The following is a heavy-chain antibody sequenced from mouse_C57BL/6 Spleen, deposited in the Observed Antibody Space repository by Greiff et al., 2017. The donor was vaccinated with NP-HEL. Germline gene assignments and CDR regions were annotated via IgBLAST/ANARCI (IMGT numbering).Heavy chain of an antibody. V-gene: IGHV1-55*01. J-gene: IGHJ2*01. CDR3: ARKFQLGRSYYFDY. CDR2: IYPGSGSP. CDR1: GYTFTSYW. Sequence: VQLQQSGAELVKPGASVKMSCKASGYTFTSYWITWVKQRPGQGLEWIGDIYPGSGSPTYNAQFKSKAHMTVATSSSTAYMQLSSLTSEDSAVYYCARKFQLGRSYYFDYWGQGTTLTVSS. D-gene: IGHD4-1*02.